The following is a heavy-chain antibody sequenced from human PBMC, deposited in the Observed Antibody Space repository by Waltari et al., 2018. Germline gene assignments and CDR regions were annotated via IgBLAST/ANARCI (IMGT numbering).Heavy chain of an antibody. V-gene: IGHV1-8*02. CDR3: ARGYRIPKPYWGY. CDR2: MNPNSGNT. CDR1: GYTVPSYD. J-gene: IGHJ4*02. D-gene: IGHD2-21*01. Sequence: QVELVQSGAEVRKPGASVKVSCKASGYTVPSYDINWLRQASGQGLEWMGWMNPNSGNTGYAQKFQGRVTMTRNTSISTAYMELSSLRSEDTAVYYCARGYRIPKPYWGYWGQGTLVTVSS.